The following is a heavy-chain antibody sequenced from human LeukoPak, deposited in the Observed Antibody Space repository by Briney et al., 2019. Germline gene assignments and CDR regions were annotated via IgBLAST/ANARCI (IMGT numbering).Heavy chain of an antibody. CDR1: GFTFSAYV. J-gene: IGHJ4*02. D-gene: IGHD5-18*01. V-gene: IGHV3-30-3*01. CDR2: VSYDGSTT. Sequence: GGSLRLSCAASGFTFSAYVMHWVRQAPGKGLDWVALVSYDGSTTYYSDSVKGRFTVSRDNSKNTVYLEMNSLRPEDTALYYCARGFSYGTSLHYWGLGTLVTVSS. CDR3: ARGFSYGTSLHY.